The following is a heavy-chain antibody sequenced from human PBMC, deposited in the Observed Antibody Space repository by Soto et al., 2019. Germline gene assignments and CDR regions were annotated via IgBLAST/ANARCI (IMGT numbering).Heavy chain of an antibody. D-gene: IGHD3-16*01. J-gene: IGHJ3*02. CDR2: FWYDGSNK. CDR1: GFTFRTYG. CDR3: ARDGTFGAKGGSLDI. V-gene: IGHV3-33*01. Sequence: LRLSCAAPGFTFRTYGMHWVRQAPGKGLEWVAIFWYDGSNKYYAESVKGRFTISRDNSKNTLYLQMNSLRAEDTAVYYCARDGTFGAKGGSLDIWGQGTMVTVSS.